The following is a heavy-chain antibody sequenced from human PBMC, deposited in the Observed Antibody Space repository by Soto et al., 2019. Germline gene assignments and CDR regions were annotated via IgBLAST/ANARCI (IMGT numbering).Heavy chain of an antibody. D-gene: IGHD2-2*01. CDR3: ARGLGYCSSTSCSYYFDY. J-gene: IGHJ4*02. V-gene: IGHV1-69*02. CDR2: IIPILGIA. CDR1: GGTFSSYT. Sequence: QVQLVQSGAEVKKPGYSVKVSCKASGGTFSSYTISWVRQAPGQGLVWMGRIIPILGIANYAQKFQGRVTITADKSTSTADMELSSLRSEDTDVYYCARGLGYCSSTSCSYYFDYWGKGTLVTVSS.